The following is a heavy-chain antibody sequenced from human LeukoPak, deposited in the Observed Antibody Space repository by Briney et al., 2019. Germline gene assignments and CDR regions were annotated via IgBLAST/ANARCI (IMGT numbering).Heavy chain of an antibody. D-gene: IGHD3-10*01. CDR1: GFTVSSNS. CDR2: IYSDNT. V-gene: IGHV3-53*01. Sequence: GGSLRLSCTVSGFTVSSNSMSWVRQAPGKGLEWVSFIYSDNTHYSDSVKGRFTISRDNSKKTLYLQMSSLRAEDTAVYYCAKGPMVRIDYWGQGTLVTVSS. CDR3: AKGPMVRIDY. J-gene: IGHJ4*02.